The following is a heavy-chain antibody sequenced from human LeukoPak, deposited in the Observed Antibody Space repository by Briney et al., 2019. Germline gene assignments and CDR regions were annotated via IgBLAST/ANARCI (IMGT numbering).Heavy chain of an antibody. CDR3: ARERSLGYCSSTSCSAPFDY. D-gene: IGHD2-2*01. Sequence: SETLSLTCAVYGGSFSGYYWSWIRQPPGKGLEWIGEINHSGSTNYNPSLKSRVTISVDTSRNQFSLKLSSVTAADTAVYYCARERSLGYCSSTSCSAPFDYWGQGTLVTVSS. CDR2: INHSGST. J-gene: IGHJ4*02. CDR1: GGSFSGYY. V-gene: IGHV4-34*01.